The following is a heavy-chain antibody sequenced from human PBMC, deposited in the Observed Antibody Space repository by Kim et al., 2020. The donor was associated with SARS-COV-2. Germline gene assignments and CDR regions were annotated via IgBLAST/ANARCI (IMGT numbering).Heavy chain of an antibody. D-gene: IGHD1-7*01. Sequence: IDYAAPVKDRFTISRDDSKNTLFLQMNSMKIEDTAVYFCTWDWDCHFGMNVWGQGNTVTVSS. CDR3: TWDWDCHFGMNV. CDR2: I. V-gene: IGHV3-15*01. J-gene: IGHJ6*02.